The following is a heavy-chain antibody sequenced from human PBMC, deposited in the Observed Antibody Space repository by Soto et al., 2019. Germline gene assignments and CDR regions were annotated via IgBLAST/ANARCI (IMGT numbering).Heavy chain of an antibody. CDR1: GGTFSSYA. CDR2: IIPIFGTA. D-gene: IGHD5-18*01. J-gene: IGHJ6*04. Sequence: GASVKVSCKASGGTFSSYAISWVRQAPGQGLEWMGGIIPIFGTANYAQKFQGRVTITADESTSTAYMELSSLRSEDTAVYYCARGREFIGYDDNQYYYYYYGMDVWGKGTTVTVSS. V-gene: IGHV1-69*13. CDR3: ARGREFIGYDDNQYYYYYYGMDV.